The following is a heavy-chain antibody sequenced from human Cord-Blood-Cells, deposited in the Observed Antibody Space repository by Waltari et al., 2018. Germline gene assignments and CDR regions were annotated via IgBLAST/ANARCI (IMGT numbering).Heavy chain of an antibody. V-gene: IGHV5-51*01. D-gene: IGHD5-18*01. CDR3: ARFQRGYSYGYVDWYFDL. J-gene: IGHJ2*01. CDR2: IYPGDSDT. CDR1: GYSFTSYW. Sequence: EVQLVQSGAEVKKPGASLKISCKGSGYSFTSYWIGWVRQMPGKGLAWMGIIYPGDSDTRYSPSFQGQVTISADKSISTAYLQWSSLKASDTAMYYCARFQRGYSYGYVDWYFDLWGRGTLVTVSS.